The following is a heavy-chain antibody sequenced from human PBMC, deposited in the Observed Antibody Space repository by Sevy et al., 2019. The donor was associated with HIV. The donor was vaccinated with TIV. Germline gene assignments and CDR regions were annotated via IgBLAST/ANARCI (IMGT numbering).Heavy chain of an antibody. D-gene: IGHD3-10*01. V-gene: IGHV3-33*01. J-gene: IGHJ4*02. CDR1: GFTFSSYG. Sequence: GGSLRLSCAASGFTFSSYGMHWVRQAPGKGLEWVALIWYDGTNKYYANSVKGRFTISRDNSKNTLYLQMNSLRAEDTAVYYCASGAYYYASGRQNFDYWGPGTLVTVSS. CDR3: ASGAYYYASGRQNFDY. CDR2: IWYDGTNK.